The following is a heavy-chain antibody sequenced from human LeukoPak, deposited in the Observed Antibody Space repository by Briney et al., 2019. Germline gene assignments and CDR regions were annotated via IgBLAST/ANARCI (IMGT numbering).Heavy chain of an antibody. J-gene: IGHJ5*02. CDR2: IYYSGST. Sequence: SETLSLTCTVSGGSVSSSSYYWGWIRQPPGKGLEWIGSIYYSGSTYYNPSLKSRVTISVDTSKNQFSLKLSSVTAADTAVYYCARVPVTTFWFDPWGQGTLVTVSS. CDR1: GGSVSSSSYY. D-gene: IGHD4-11*01. CDR3: ARVPVTTFWFDP. V-gene: IGHV4-39*07.